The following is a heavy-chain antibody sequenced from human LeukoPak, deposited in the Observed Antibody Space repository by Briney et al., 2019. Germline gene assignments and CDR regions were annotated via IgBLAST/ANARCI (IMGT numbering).Heavy chain of an antibody. Sequence: GESLKISCKGSGYSFSTYWIGWVRQMPGKGLEWMEIIYPGDSDTRYSPSFQGQVTISADKSISTAYLQWSSLKASDTAMYYCARRGYRSGANAFDIWGQGTMVTVSS. CDR1: GYSFSTYW. CDR2: IYPGDSDT. CDR3: ARRGYRSGANAFDI. V-gene: IGHV5-51*01. D-gene: IGHD6-19*01. J-gene: IGHJ3*02.